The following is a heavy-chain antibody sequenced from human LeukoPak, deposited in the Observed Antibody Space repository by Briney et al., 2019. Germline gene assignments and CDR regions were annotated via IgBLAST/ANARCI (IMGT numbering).Heavy chain of an antibody. Sequence: GGSLRLSCAASGFAFSAYAMTWVRQAPGKGLEWVSSMSGRDDKTYYTDSAKGRFTISRDNSKNTLYLQMNSLRAEDTALYYCARVAYDSFGHYYHDYFDHWGQGTLVTVSS. CDR1: GFAFSAYA. CDR3: ARVAYDSFGHYYHDYFDH. D-gene: IGHD3-22*01. V-gene: IGHV3-23*01. CDR2: MSGRDDKT. J-gene: IGHJ4*02.